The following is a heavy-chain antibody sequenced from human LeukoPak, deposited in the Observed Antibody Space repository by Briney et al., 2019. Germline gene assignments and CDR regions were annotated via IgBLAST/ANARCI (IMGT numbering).Heavy chain of an antibody. V-gene: IGHV3-15*01. D-gene: IGHD5-18*01. J-gene: IGHJ3*02. CDR3: TTRIQLWFPTYAFDI. CDR1: GFTFSNAW. Sequence: GGSLRLSCAASGFTFSNAWMSWVRQAPGKGLEWVGRIKSKTDGGTTDYAAPVKGRFTISRDDSKNTLYLQMNSLKTEDTAVYYCTTRIQLWFPTYAFDIWGQGTMVTVSS. CDR2: IKSKTDGGTT.